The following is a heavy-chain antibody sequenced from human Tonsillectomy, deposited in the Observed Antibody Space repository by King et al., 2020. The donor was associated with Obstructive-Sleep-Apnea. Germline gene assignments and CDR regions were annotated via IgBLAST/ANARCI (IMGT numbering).Heavy chain of an antibody. J-gene: IGHJ4*02. CDR3: TTVPGDSDGYSFDY. Sequence: VPLVESGGGLVKPGGSLRLSCAASGFAFTNAWMSWLRQAPGKGLEWVGRIIRETQGETADYAAPVRGRFSISRDDLKNTVYLQMNYLKTEDTAVYYCTTVPGDSDGYSFDYWGQGALVIVSS. CDR1: GFAFTNAW. CDR2: IIRETQGETA. V-gene: IGHV3-15*01. D-gene: IGHD5-18*01.